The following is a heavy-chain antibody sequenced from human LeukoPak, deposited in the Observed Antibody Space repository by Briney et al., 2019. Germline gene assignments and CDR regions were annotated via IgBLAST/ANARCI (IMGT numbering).Heavy chain of an antibody. CDR2: ISSSSSTI. J-gene: IGHJ4*02. Sequence: GGSLTLSCAASGFTFSSYSMNWVRQAPGKGLEWVSYISSSSSTIYYADSVKGRFTISRDNAKNSLYLQMDSRRDEDTAVYNCARDFYDSSGYSHDYWGQGTLVTVSS. V-gene: IGHV3-48*02. CDR3: ARDFYDSSGYSHDY. D-gene: IGHD3-22*01. CDR1: GFTFSSYS.